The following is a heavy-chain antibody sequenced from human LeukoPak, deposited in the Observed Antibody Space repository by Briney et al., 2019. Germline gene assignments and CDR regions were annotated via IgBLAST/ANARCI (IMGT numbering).Heavy chain of an antibody. V-gene: IGHV4-39*01. J-gene: IGHJ4*02. Sequence: PSETLSLTCTVSGGSISSSSYYWGWIRQPPGKGLEWIGSIYYSGGTYYNPSLKSRVTISVDTSKNQFSLKLSSVTAADTAVYYCAVAVAGASDYWGQGTLVTVSS. CDR1: GGSISSSSYY. CDR3: AVAVAGASDY. CDR2: IYYSGGT. D-gene: IGHD6-19*01.